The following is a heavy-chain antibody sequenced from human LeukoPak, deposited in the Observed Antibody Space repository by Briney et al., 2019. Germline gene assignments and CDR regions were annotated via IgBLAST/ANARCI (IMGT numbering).Heavy chain of an antibody. J-gene: IGHJ4*02. Sequence: GGSLRLSCAASGFTFSSYSMNWVRQAPGKGLEWVSAISGSGGSTFYADSVKGRFTISRDNSKKTLYLQMNSLRAEDTAVYYCAKAIADSYGSFDYWGQGTLVTVSS. D-gene: IGHD5-18*01. CDR2: ISGSGGST. V-gene: IGHV3-23*01. CDR1: GFTFSSYS. CDR3: AKAIADSYGSFDY.